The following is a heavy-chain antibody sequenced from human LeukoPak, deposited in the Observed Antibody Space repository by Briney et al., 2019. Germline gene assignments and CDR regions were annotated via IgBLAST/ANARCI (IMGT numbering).Heavy chain of an antibody. CDR3: ARRTVTTGGLNP. CDR1: GGSISSSSYY. V-gene: IGHV4-39*01. D-gene: IGHD4-17*01. J-gene: IGHJ5*02. Sequence: PSETLSLTCTVSGGSISSSSYYWGWIRQPPGKGLEWIGSIYYSGSTCYNPSLKSRVTISVDTSKNQFSLKLSSVTAADTAVYYCARRTVTTGGLNPWGQGTLVTVSS. CDR2: IYYSGST.